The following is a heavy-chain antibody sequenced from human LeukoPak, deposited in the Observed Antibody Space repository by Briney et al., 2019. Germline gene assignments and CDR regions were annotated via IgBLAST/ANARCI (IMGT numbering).Heavy chain of an antibody. D-gene: IGHD6-19*01. CDR1: GGSISSGGYY. V-gene: IGHV4-39*01. Sequence: PSETLSLTCTVSGGSISSGGYYWGWIRQPPGKGLEWIGYIYHSGSTYYNPSLKSRVTISVDTSKNQFSLKLSSVTAADTAVYYCARVEYSSGWYYFDYWGQGTLVTVSS. CDR2: IYHSGST. CDR3: ARVEYSSGWYYFDY. J-gene: IGHJ4*02.